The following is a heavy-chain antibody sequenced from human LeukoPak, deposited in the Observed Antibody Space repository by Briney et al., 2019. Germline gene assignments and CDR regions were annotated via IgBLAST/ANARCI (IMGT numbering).Heavy chain of an antibody. V-gene: IGHV1-18*01. D-gene: IGHD4-17*01. CDR3: ARGTTVSKVGLYYMDV. J-gene: IGHJ6*03. Sequence: GASVNVSFKASGYTFTNYGLRWVGQAPGQGLEWMGWISAYNGNTNYAQKRQGRVTMTTETSTSTAYMEMRSLRSDDTAVYYCARGTTVSKVGLYYMDVWGKGTTVTVSS. CDR2: ISAYNGNT. CDR1: GYTFTNYG.